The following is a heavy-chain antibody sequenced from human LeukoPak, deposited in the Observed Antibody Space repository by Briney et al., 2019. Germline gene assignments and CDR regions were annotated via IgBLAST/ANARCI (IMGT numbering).Heavy chain of an antibody. V-gene: IGHV3-11*04. J-gene: IGHJ4*02. D-gene: IGHD6-19*01. Sequence: GGSLRLSCAASGFTFSDYYMSWIRPAPGKGLEWVSYISSSGSNIYSADSVKGRFTISRDNAKNSLYLQMNSLRAEDTAVYYCARGIDTSGWYDFDYWGQGTLVTVSS. CDR3: ARGIDTSGWYDFDY. CDR2: ISSSGSNI. CDR1: GFTFSDYY.